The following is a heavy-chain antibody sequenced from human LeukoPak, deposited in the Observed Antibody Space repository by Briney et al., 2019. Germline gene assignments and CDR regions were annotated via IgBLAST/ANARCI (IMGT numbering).Heavy chain of an antibody. J-gene: IGHJ6*02. CDR2: IIPIFGIA. CDR3: ARDNPDYSPWDYYYYGMDV. Sequence: SVKVSCKASRGTFSSYAISWVRQAPGQGLEWMGRIIPIFGIANYAQKFQGRVTITADKSTSTAYMELSRLRSEDTAVYYCARDNPDYSPWDYYYYGMDVWGQGTTVTVSS. V-gene: IGHV1-69*04. D-gene: IGHD2-15*01. CDR1: RGTFSSYA.